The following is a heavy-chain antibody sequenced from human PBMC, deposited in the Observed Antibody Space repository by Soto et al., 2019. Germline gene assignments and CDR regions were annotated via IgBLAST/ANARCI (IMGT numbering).Heavy chain of an antibody. D-gene: IGHD2-15*01. J-gene: IGHJ5*02. V-gene: IGHV1-18*01. CDR1: GYTFTSYG. CDR3: ARAIVVVVAAVFNWFDP. CDR2: ISAYNGNT. Sequence: ASVKVSCKASGYTFTSYGISWVRQAPGQGLEWMGWISAYNGNTNYAQKLQGRVTMTTDTSTSTAYMELRSLRSDDTAVYYCARAIVVVVAAVFNWFDPWGQGTLVTVSS.